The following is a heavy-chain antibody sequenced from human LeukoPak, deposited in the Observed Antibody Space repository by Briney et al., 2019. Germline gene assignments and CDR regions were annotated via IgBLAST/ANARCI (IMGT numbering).Heavy chain of an antibody. CDR3: ARYGSGSYYLMGFDY. CDR2: IYYSGST. CDR1: GGSISSSSYY. V-gene: IGHV4-39*01. D-gene: IGHD3-10*01. Sequence: SETLSLTCTVSGGSISSSSYYWGWIRQPPGKGLEWIGSIYYSGSTYYNPSLKSRVTISVDTSKNQFSLKLSPVTAADTAVYYCARYGSGSYYLMGFDYWGQGTLVTVSS. J-gene: IGHJ4*02.